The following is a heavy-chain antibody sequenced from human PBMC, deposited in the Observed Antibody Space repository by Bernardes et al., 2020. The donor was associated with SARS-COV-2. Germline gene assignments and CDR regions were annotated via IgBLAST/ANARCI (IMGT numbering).Heavy chain of an antibody. Sequence: ASVKVSCKASGYTFTNYNINWVRQAAGQGLEWLGWINPKSGSTVFAERFQGRLTMTRSTSITTAYMELRSLTFGDTAVYYCARDYGDFYGLDVWGQGTPITVSS. CDR2: INPKSGST. D-gene: IGHD4-17*01. V-gene: IGHV1-8*01. J-gene: IGHJ6*02. CDR3: ARDYGDFYGLDV. CDR1: GYTFTNYN.